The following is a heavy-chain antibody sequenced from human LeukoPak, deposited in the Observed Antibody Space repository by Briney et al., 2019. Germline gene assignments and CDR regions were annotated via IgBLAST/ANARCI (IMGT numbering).Heavy chain of an antibody. CDR3: ARGLGELSSN. CDR1: GFTFSSYG. Sequence: GRSLRLSCAASGFTFSSYGMHWVRQAPGKGLEWVAVISYDGSNKYYADSVKGRFTISRDNSKNTLYLQMNSLRAEDTAVYYCARGLGELSSNWGQGTLVTVSS. J-gene: IGHJ4*02. CDR2: ISYDGSNK. D-gene: IGHD3-16*02. V-gene: IGHV3-30*03.